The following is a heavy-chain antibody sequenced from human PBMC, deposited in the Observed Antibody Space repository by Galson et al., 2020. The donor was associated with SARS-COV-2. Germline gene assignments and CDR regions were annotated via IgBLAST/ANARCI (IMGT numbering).Heavy chain of an antibody. V-gene: IGHV3-23*01. Sequence: GESLKIPCAAPGFTFSSYAMSWVRQAPGKGLEWVSAISGSGGSTYYADSVKDRFTISRDNSKNTLYLQMNSLRAEDTAVYYCAKALYRRGWYGPFGWGQGTLVTVSS. J-gene: IGHJ4*02. CDR3: AKALYRRGWYGPFG. CDR2: ISGSGGST. CDR1: GFTFSSYA. D-gene: IGHD6-19*01.